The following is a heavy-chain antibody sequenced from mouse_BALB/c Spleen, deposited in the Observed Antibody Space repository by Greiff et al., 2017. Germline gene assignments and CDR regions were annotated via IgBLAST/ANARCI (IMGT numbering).Heavy chain of an antibody. D-gene: IGHD2-14*01. CDR1: GYTFTSYY. V-gene: IGHV1S81*02. J-gene: IGHJ3*01. CDR2: INPSNGGT. CDR3: TRDQRYDGAWFAY. Sequence: QVQLQQPGAELVKPGASVKLSCKASGYTFTSYYMYWVKQRPGQGLEWIGGINPSNGGTNFNEKFKSKATLTVDKSSSTAYMQLSSLTSEDSAVYYCTRDQRYDGAWFAYWGQGTLVTVSA.